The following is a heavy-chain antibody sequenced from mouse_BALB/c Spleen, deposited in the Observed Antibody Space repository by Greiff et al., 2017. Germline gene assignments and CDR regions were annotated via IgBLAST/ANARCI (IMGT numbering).Heavy chain of an antibody. V-gene: IGHV3-2*02. Sequence: EVQLQESGPGLVKPSQSLSLTCTVTGYSITSDYAWNWIRQFPGNKLEWMGYISYSGSTSYNPSLKSRISITRDTSKNQFFLQLNSVTTEDTATYYCARGTGTGYWYFDVWGAGTTVTVSS. J-gene: IGHJ1*01. D-gene: IGHD4-1*01. CDR2: ISYSGST. CDR1: GYSITSDYA. CDR3: ARGTGTGYWYFDV.